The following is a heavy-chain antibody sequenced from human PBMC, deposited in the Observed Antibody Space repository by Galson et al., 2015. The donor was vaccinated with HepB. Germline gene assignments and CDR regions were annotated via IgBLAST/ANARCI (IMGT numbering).Heavy chain of an antibody. V-gene: IGHV1-18*04. J-gene: IGHJ6*02. Sequence: QSGAEVKKPGASVKVSCKASGYTFTGYYMHWVRQAPGQGLEWMGWISAYNGNTNYARKLQGRVTMTTDTSTSTAYMELRSLRSDDTAVYYCAREQFGEVGPRCCFIGGMDVGGQGTTVTVSS. CDR2: ISAYNGNT. CDR3: AREQFGEVGPRCCFIGGMDV. CDR1: GYTFTGYY. D-gene: IGHD1-26*01.